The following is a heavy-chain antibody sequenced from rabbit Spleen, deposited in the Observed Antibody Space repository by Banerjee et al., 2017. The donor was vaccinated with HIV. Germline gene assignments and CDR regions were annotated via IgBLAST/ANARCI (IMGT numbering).Heavy chain of an antibody. J-gene: IGHJ4*01. CDR2: INAVTGKA. CDR3: ARNFDL. Sequence: QSLEESGGDLVKPGASLTLTCTASGFSFSDKAVMCWVRQAPGKGLEWIACINAVTGKAVFASWAKGRFTFSKTSSTTVTLQMTSLTAADTATYFCARNFDLWGPGTLVTVS. V-gene: IGHV1S40*01. CDR1: GFSFSDKAV.